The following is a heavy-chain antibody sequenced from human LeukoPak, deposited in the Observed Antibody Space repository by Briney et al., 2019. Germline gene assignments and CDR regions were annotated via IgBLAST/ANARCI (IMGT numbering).Heavy chain of an antibody. CDR3: ARDPYSGSYGWFDP. Sequence: SETLSLTCTVSGGSISSYYWSWIRQPPGKGLEWIGYIYYSGSTYYNPSLKSRVTISVDTSKNQFSLKLSSVTAADTAVYYCARDPYSGSYGWFDPWGQGTLVTVSS. CDR1: GGSISSYY. J-gene: IGHJ5*02. V-gene: IGHV4-59*12. D-gene: IGHD1-26*01. CDR2: IYYSGST.